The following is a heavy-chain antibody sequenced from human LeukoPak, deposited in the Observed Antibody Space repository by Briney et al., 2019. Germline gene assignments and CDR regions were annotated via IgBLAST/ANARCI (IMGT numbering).Heavy chain of an antibody. D-gene: IGHD3-10*01. V-gene: IGHV3-48*01. Sequence: GGSLRLSCAASGFTFSTYSMNWVRQAPGKGLEWVSYISSSSSAIYYADSVKGRFTISRDNAKNSLYLQMNSLRAEDTAVYYCARALWFGETFPAYWGQGTLVTVSS. CDR3: ARALWFGETFPAY. CDR2: ISSSSSAI. CDR1: GFTFSTYS. J-gene: IGHJ4*02.